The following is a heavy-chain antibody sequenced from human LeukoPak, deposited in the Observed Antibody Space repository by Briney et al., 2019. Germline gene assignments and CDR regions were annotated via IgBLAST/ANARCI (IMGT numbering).Heavy chain of an antibody. CDR1: GFTFSSCD. J-gene: IGHJ4*02. V-gene: IGHV3-48*03. CDR3: ARGALWLGGLLGLDY. Sequence: GGSLRLSCAASGFTFSSCDMHWVRQAPGKGLEWVSYICCSGSNIYYADSVRGRFTISRDNAKNSLYLQMNSLRAEDTAVYYCARGALWLGGLLGLDYGRQGPGITVTA. CDR2: ICCSGSNI. D-gene: IGHD3-10*01.